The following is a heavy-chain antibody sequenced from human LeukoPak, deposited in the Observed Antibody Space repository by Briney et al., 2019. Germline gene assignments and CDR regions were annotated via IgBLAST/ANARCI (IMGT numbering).Heavy chain of an antibody. CDR3: AKSRVVVVPPAFDY. CDR2: ISASGDTT. V-gene: IGHV3-23*01. J-gene: IGHJ4*02. D-gene: IGHD3-22*01. CDR1: GFTFSSFP. Sequence: PGGSLRLSCAASGFTFSSFPMIWVRQAPGKGLEWVSAISASGDTTYYADSVRGRFTISRDNSRNTLYLQMDSLRAEDTAVYYCAKSRVVVVPPAFDYWGQGTLVTVSS.